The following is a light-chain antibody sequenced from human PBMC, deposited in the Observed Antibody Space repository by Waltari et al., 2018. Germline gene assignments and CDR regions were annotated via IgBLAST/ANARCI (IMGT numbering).Light chain of an antibody. V-gene: IGLV3-21*01. CDR3: QVWESYGDHLVV. CDR2: YDS. J-gene: IGLJ2*01. CDR1: NIGSKN. Sequence: SYVLTQPPSVSVAPGKTDRITCGGSNIGSKNVNWYQQKPGQAPVLVIYYDSDRPSGVPERFSGSNSGNTATLTISRVEAGDEADYYCQVWESYGDHLVVFGGGTNLTVV.